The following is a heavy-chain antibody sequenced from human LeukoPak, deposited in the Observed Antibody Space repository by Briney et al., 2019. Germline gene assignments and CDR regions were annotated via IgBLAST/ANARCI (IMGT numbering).Heavy chain of an antibody. J-gene: IGHJ4*02. CDR1: GFTFSSDW. Sequence: GGSLRLSCAASGFTFSSDWMHWVRQAPGKGLVWVSRINRDGRSTTYADSVKGRFTISRDNAKNTQYLQMNSLRAEDTAVYYCARHPYDILTGPSFDYWGQGTLATVSS. V-gene: IGHV3-74*01. CDR3: ARHPYDILTGPSFDY. CDR2: INRDGRST. D-gene: IGHD3-9*01.